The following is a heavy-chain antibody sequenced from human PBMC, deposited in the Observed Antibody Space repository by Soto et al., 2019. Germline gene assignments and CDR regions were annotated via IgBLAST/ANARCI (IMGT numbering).Heavy chain of an antibody. D-gene: IGHD3-9*01. Sequence: QLQLQESGPGLVKPSETLSLTCTVSGGSISSSSYYWGWIRQPPGKGLEWIGSIYYSGSTYYNPSLKSRVTISVDTSKIQFSLKLSSVTAADTSVYYCASNRGLRYFDWLSSLDYLGQGTLVTVSS. CDR1: GGSISSSSYY. V-gene: IGHV4-39*01. J-gene: IGHJ4*02. CDR3: ASNRGLRYFDWLSSLDY. CDR2: IYYSGST.